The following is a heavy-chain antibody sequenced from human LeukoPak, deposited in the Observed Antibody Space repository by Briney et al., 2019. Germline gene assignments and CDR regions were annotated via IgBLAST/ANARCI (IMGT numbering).Heavy chain of an antibody. Sequence: ASVKVSCKASGYTFTSCDINWVRQATGQGLEWMGWMNPNSGNTGYAQKFQGRVTMTRNTSISTAYMELSSLRSEDTAVYYCARGIYSSGYYYYYYMDVWGKGTTVTVSS. CDR1: GYTFTSCD. CDR3: ARGIYSSGYYYYYYMDV. CDR2: MNPNSGNT. V-gene: IGHV1-8*01. J-gene: IGHJ6*03. D-gene: IGHD6-19*01.